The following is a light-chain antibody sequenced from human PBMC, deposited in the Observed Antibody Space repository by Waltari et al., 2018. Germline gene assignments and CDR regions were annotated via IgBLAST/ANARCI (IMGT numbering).Light chain of an antibody. CDR3: VTWDDSVSAVL. J-gene: IGLJ2*01. CDR1: SSNIGRNF. CDR2: RDD. V-gene: IGLV1-47*01. Sequence: QSVLTQPPSVSGTPGQRVTISCSGSSSNIGRNFVYWYQQLPGPAPRLLMARDDRRPSGGPDRFSGSKSGTSASLAISGLRSDDEADYFCVTWDDSVSAVLFGGGTKLTVL.